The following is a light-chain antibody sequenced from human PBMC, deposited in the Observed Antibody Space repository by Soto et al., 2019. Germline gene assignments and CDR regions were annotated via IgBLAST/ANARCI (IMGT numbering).Light chain of an antibody. CDR1: ESISNW. V-gene: IGKV1-5*03. CDR2: KES. J-gene: IGKJ1*01. CDR3: QQYNSYST. Sequence: DIQMTQSPSTLSASVGDRVIITCRASESISNWLAWYQQKPGKAPNLLIYKESNLQSGVPSRFSGSGSGTEFTLTISSLQPDDFATYYCQQYNSYSTFGQGTKVDIK.